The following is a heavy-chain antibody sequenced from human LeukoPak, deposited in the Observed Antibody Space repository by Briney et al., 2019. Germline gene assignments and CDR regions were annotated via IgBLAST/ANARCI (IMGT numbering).Heavy chain of an antibody. V-gene: IGHV3-7*03. CDR2: IKPDGGNQ. D-gene: IGHD5-18*01. CDR1: GFTFSSYW. Sequence: PGGSLRLSCAASGFTFSSYWMRWVRQAPGKGLEWVANIKPDGGNQYYVDSVKGRFTISRDNAKNSLYLQMNSLRAEDTALYYCAKDEYPLASAMAYYFDYWGQGTLVTVSS. CDR3: AKDEYPLASAMAYYFDY. J-gene: IGHJ4*02.